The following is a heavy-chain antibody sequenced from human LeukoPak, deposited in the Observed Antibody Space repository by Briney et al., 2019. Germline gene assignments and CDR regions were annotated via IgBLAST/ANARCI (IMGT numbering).Heavy chain of an antibody. CDR3: ARVKCSSSSCSYYFDS. CDR2: IPPSASST. V-gene: IGHV3-23*01. Sequence: GGSLRLSCAASGFTFSSFAMTWVRQAPAKGLEWVSSIPPSASSTYYADSVKGRFTISRDNSKNTLSLQMNSLRAEDTAEYFCARVKCSSSSCSYYFDSWGQGTLVTVSS. J-gene: IGHJ4*02. D-gene: IGHD2-2*01. CDR1: GFTFSSFA.